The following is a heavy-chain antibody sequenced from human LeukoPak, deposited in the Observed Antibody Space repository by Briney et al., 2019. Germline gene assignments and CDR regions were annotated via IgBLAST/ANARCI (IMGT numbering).Heavy chain of an antibody. J-gene: IGHJ4*02. V-gene: IGHV3-74*01. Sequence: GGSLRLSCAASGFTFSSNYMSWVRQAPGKGLVWVSRITNDGSSTTYADSVKGRFTISRDNAKNMLYLQVNSLRAEDTAVYYCARVRTMNSGYDLYYWGQGTLVTVSS. D-gene: IGHD5-12*01. CDR2: ITNDGSST. CDR3: ARVRTMNSGYDLYY. CDR1: GFTFSSNY.